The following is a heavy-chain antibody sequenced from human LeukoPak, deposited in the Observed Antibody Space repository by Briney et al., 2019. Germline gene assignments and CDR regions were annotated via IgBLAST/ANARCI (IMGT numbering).Heavy chain of an antibody. CDR1: GFTFSSYW. D-gene: IGHD3-10*01. V-gene: IGHV3-74*01. CDR3: ARDYYGSGSYPLFDY. CDR2: MNSDGSST. J-gene: IGHJ4*02. Sequence: GGSLRLSCAASGFTFSSYWMHWVRQAPGKGLVWVSRMNSDGSSTSYADSVKGRFTISRDNAKNTLYLQMNSLRAEDTAVYYCARDYYGSGSYPLFDYWGQGTLVTVSS.